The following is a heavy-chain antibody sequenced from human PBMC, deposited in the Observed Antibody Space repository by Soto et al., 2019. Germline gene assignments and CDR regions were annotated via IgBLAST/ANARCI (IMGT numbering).Heavy chain of an antibody. J-gene: IGHJ4*02. CDR2: ISAYNGNT. D-gene: IGHD3-22*01. CDR1: GYTFTSYG. V-gene: IGHV1-18*01. Sequence: ASVKVSCKASGYTFTSYGISWVRQAPGQGFEWMGWISAYNGNTNYAQKLQGRVTMTTDTSTSTAYMELRSLRSDDTAVYYCARKDYYDSSGYRRDFEYRGQGTLVTVSS. CDR3: ARKDYYDSSGYRRDFEY.